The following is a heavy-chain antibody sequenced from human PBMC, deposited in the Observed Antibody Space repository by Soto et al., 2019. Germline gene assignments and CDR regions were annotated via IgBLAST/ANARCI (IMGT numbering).Heavy chain of an antibody. CDR3: AKNRMTGQAHYDV. V-gene: IGHV3-23*01. Sequence: PGGSLRLSCAASGFTFSSYAMTWVRQAPGKGPEWVSAISGSGEYIFYADSVKGRFTVSRDNSKNTLYLQLSSLRGEDTALYYCAKNRMTGQAHYDVWGQGTPVTVSS. D-gene: IGHD3-16*01. CDR1: GFTFSSYA. J-gene: IGHJ4*02. CDR2: ISGSGEYI.